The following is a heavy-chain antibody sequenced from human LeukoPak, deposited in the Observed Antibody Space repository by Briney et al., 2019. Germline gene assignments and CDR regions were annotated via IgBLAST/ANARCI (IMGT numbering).Heavy chain of an antibody. CDR3: AREYYDFWSGYEDY. CDR1: GFTFSSYW. J-gene: IGHJ4*02. Sequence: GGSLRLSCAASGFTFSSYWMYWVRQAPGKGLEWVANIRQDGSEKYYVDSVRGRFTISRDNAKNTLYLQMNSLRAEDTAVYYCAREYYDFWSGYEDYWGQGTLVTVSS. D-gene: IGHD3-3*01. V-gene: IGHV3-7*01. CDR2: IRQDGSEK.